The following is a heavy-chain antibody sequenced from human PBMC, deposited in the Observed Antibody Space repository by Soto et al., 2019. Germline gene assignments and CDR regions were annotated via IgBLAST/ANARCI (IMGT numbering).Heavy chain of an antibody. D-gene: IGHD7-27*01. V-gene: IGHV3-48*01. J-gene: IGHJ6*03. CDR2: IISSRSVI. Sequence: EVQLVESGGGLVQPGGSLRLSCATSGFILSDCAMNWVRQAPGKGLEWVSYIISSRSVIDYADSVKGRFTVSRDNARNSLYLQMNSLRAEDTAVYYCARDLSWGSNWYYYMDVWGKGTTVTVSS. CDR1: GFILSDCA. CDR3: ARDLSWGSNWYYYMDV.